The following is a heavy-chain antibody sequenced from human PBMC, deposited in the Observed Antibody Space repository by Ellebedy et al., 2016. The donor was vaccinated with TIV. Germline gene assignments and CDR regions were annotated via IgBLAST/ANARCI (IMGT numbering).Heavy chain of an antibody. J-gene: IGHJ4*02. D-gene: IGHD5-24*01. CDR2: ISAYNGNT. CDR1: VYTFTGHY. CDR3: ARAWREGNNFPLGDY. Sequence: AASVKVSCKASVYTFTGHYMHWVRQAPGQGLVWMGWISAYNGNTTYAQKLQGRASMTTDTSTSTAYMELRRLRSDDTAVDYCARAWREGNNFPLGDYWGQGTLVTVSS. V-gene: IGHV1-18*04.